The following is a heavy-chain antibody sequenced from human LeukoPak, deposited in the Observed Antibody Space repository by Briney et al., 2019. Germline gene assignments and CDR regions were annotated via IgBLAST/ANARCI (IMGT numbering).Heavy chain of an antibody. V-gene: IGHV3-21*01. CDR2: ISSSRSYI. J-gene: IGHJ3*02. CDR1: GFTFSSYS. CDR3: ARDPYSSGAAFDI. Sequence: PGGSLRLSCAASGFTFSSYSMNWVRQAPGKGLEWVSSISSSRSYIYYADSVKGRITISSDNAKNSLYLQMNSLRAEDTAVYYCARDPYSSGAAFDIWGQGTMVTVSS. D-gene: IGHD6-19*01.